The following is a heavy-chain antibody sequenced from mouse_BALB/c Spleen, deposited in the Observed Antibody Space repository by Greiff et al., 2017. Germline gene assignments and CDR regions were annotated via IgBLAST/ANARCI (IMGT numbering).Heavy chain of an antibody. J-gene: IGHJ1*01. Sequence: EVKVEESGGGLVQPGGSLKLSCVASGFTFSNYWMNWVRQSPEKGLEWVAEIRLKSNNYATHYAESVKGRFTISRDDSKSSVYLQMNNLRAEDTGMYYCTAYYGNYNWYFDVWGAGTTVTVSS. CDR2: IRLKSNNYAT. CDR3: TAYYGNYNWYFDV. CDR1: GFTFSNYW. D-gene: IGHD2-10*01. V-gene: IGHV6-6*02.